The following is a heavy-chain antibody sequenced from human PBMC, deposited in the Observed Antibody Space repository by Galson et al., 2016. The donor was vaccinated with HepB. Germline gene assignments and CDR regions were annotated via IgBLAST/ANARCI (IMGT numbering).Heavy chain of an antibody. J-gene: IGHJ4*02. V-gene: IGHV4-39*01. Sequence: SETLSLTCTVSGGSISSSSSYWGWIRQPPGKGLEWIGSIHYSGSTYYNPSLKSRVTMSVDTSKNQFSLRLTSATAADTAGYYCAAQKLLWFGEGDFWSQGTLVTVSS. CDR2: IHYSGST. CDR3: AAQKLLWFGEGDF. D-gene: IGHD3-10*01. CDR1: GGSISSSSSY.